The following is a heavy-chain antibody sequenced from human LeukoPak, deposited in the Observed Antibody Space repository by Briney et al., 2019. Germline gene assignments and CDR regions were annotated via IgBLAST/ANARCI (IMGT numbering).Heavy chain of an antibody. V-gene: IGHV3-23*01. CDR1: GFTVSSNH. CDR2: ISGSGGST. CDR3: AKEIGIVVVPAARQGDY. D-gene: IGHD2-2*01. Sequence: PGGSLRLSCEASGFTVSSNHMSWVRQAPGKGLEWVSAISGSGGSTYYADSVKGRFTISRDNSKNTLYLQMNSLRAEDTAVYYCAKEIGIVVVPAARQGDYWGQGTLVTVSS. J-gene: IGHJ4*02.